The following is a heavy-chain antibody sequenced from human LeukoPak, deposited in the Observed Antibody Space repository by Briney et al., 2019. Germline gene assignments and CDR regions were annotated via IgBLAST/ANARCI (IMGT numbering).Heavy chain of an antibody. CDR2: IYHSRYT. V-gene: IGHV4-34*01. CDR3: ARIRCSPTDNTCYNY. Sequence: PSETLSLTCAVHGVSFSGNYWSWIRQSPEKGLEWIEEIYHSRYTTYNPSLKSRVTISADTSENQLSLRLTSVTAADTALYYCARIRCSPTDNTCYNYWGQATLVTVSS. J-gene: IGHJ4*02. CDR1: GVSFSGNY. D-gene: IGHD2/OR15-2a*01.